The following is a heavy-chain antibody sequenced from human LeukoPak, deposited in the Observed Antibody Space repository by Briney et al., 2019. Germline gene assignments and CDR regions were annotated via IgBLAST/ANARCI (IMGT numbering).Heavy chain of an antibody. D-gene: IGHD6-19*01. Sequence: PGGSLRLSCAASGFTFSSHSMNWVRQAPGKGLEWVSSISSSSSYIYYADSVKGRFTISKDNSKNTLFLQMNSLRPEDTAVYYCAKDARRTFGLSSGLYRGSYYFDYWGQGTLVTVSS. CDR1: GFTFSSHS. V-gene: IGHV3-21*01. CDR3: AKDARRTFGLSSGLYRGSYYFDY. J-gene: IGHJ4*02. CDR2: ISSSSSYI.